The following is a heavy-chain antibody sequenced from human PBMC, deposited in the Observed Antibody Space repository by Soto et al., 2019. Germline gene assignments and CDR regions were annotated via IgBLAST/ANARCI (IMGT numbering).Heavy chain of an antibody. Sequence: SVKVSCKASGFTFPSSAVQWVRQARGQRLEWIGWIVVGSGNTNSAQKFQERVTFTRDMSTTTAYMELSRLISEDTAVHYCASGNNGNDFMSFDYWGQGTLVTVSS. CDR3: ASGNNGNDFMSFDY. V-gene: IGHV1-58*01. CDR2: IVVGSGNT. CDR1: GFTFPSSA. J-gene: IGHJ4*02. D-gene: IGHD1-1*01.